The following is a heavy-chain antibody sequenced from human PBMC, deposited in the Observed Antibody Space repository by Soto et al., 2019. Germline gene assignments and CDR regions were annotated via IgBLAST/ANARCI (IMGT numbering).Heavy chain of an antibody. CDR1: GYTFTSYG. V-gene: IGHV1-18*01. J-gene: IGHJ5*02. Sequence: ASVKVSCKASGYTFTSYGISWVRQAPGQGLEWMGWISAYNGNTNYAQKLQGRVTMTTDTSTSTAYMELRSLRSDDTAVYYCARAGYDWHGLLYKWFDPWGQGTLVTVSS. CDR2: ISAYNGNT. CDR3: ARAGYDWHGLLYKWFDP. D-gene: IGHD1-20*01.